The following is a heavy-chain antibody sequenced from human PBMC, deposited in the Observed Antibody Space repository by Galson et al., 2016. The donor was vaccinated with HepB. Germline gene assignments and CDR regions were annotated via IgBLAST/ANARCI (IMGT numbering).Heavy chain of an antibody. CDR3: AKDRGNLNYYHLYGMDV. V-gene: IGHV3-49*03. J-gene: IGHJ6*02. CDR1: GFSFGDYS. D-gene: IGHD3-10*01. CDR2: IRSRSYGWTT. Sequence: SLRLSCAGSGFSFGDYSISWFRQAPGKGLEWVSFIRSRSYGWTTEYASSVKDRFTISRENSNNIAYLQMNSLRPEDAALYYCAKDRGNLNYYHLYGMDVWGQGTTVTVSS.